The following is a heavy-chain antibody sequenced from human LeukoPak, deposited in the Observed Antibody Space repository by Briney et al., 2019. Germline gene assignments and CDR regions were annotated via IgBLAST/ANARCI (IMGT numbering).Heavy chain of an antibody. J-gene: IGHJ4*02. CDR2: ISYDGSNK. D-gene: IGHD5-24*01. V-gene: IGHV3-30*18. CDR1: GFTFSSYG. Sequence: PGGSLRLSCAASGFTFSSYGMHWVRQAPGKGLEWVAVISYDGSNKYYADSVKGRFTISKDNSKNTLYLQMNSLRAEDTAVYYCAKGLDGYNYGGIWNYFDYWGQGTLVTVSS. CDR3: AKGLDGYNYGGIWNYFDY.